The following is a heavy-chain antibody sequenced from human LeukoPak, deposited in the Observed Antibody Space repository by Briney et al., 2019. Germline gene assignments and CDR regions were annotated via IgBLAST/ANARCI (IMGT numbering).Heavy chain of an antibody. D-gene: IGHD4-11*01. CDR2: ISGSGGST. CDR1: GFTFSSYA. V-gene: IGHV3-23*01. J-gene: IGHJ4*02. CDR3: AKDVYSNPYYFDY. Sequence: GGSLRLSCAASGFTFSSYAMSWVRQAPGKGLEWVSAISGSGGSTYYADSVKGRFTISRDNSKNTLYLQMSSLRAEDTAVYYCAKDVYSNPYYFDYWGQGTLVTVSS.